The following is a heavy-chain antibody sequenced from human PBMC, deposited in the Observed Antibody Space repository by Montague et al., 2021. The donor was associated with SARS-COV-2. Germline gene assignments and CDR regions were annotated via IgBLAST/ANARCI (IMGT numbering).Heavy chain of an antibody. Sequence: SETLSLTCTVSGASVSGSSYYWGWIRQPPGKGLEWIGSLNYGGNAYYXXXLMSRVTISVDTSKNQSPLRLESVTAADTAVYYCARPGGFSGKALDAFDVWGQGTVVTVSS. J-gene: IGHJ3*01. V-gene: IGHV4-39*01. CDR2: LNYGGNA. CDR3: ARPGGFSGKALDAFDV. D-gene: IGHD6-19*01. CDR1: GASVSGSSYY.